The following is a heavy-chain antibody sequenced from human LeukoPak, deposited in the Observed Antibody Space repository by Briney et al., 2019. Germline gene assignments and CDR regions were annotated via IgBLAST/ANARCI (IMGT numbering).Heavy chain of an antibody. Sequence: GGSLRLSCAASGFTFSSHWMHWVRQAPGKGLVWVSRINGDGSSTTYADSVKGRFTISRDNAKNTLYLQMNSLRDEDTAVYYCVCSGNYRFDYWGQGTLVTVSS. CDR2: INGDGSST. V-gene: IGHV3-74*01. CDR3: VCSGNYRFDY. D-gene: IGHD1-26*01. CDR1: GFTFSSHW. J-gene: IGHJ4*02.